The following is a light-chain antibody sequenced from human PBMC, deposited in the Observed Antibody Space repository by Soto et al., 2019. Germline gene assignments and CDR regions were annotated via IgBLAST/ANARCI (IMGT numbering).Light chain of an antibody. CDR1: SSNIGAGYE. V-gene: IGLV1-40*01. CDR2: GNI. Sequence: QSVLTQPTSVSGAPGQRVTISCTGSSSNIGAGYEVHWYQQLPGPAPRLLIYGNIYRPSGVPDRFSGSKSGTSVSLAITGLQAEDEADYHCQSYDSTLSGVVFGGGTKGTVL. J-gene: IGLJ3*02. CDR3: QSYDSTLSGVV.